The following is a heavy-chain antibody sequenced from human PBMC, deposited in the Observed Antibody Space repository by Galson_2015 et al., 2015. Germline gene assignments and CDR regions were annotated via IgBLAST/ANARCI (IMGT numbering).Heavy chain of an antibody. CDR2: IYSGGST. V-gene: IGHV3-53*01. J-gene: IGHJ4*02. Sequence: SLRLSCAASGFTVSSNYMSWVRQAPGKGLEWVSVIYSGGSTYYADSVKGRFTISRDNSKNTLYLQMNSLRAEDTAVYYCARDVYLEGDYHRDYWGQGTLVTVSS. CDR3: ARDVYLEGDYHRDY. CDR1: GFTVSSNY. D-gene: IGHD4-17*01.